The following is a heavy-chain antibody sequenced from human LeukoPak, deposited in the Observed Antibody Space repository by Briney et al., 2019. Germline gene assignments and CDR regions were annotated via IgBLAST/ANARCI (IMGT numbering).Heavy chain of an antibody. Sequence: GGSLRLSCAASGFTFNSYGMHWVRQAPGKGLEWVAVISYDGSNKYYADSVKGRFTISRDNSKNTLYLQMNSLRAEDTAVYYCAKDVLNLGYSSSCLHWGQGTLVTVSS. V-gene: IGHV3-30*18. D-gene: IGHD6-13*01. CDR1: GFTFNSYG. CDR2: ISYDGSNK. J-gene: IGHJ4*02. CDR3: AKDVLNLGYSSSCLH.